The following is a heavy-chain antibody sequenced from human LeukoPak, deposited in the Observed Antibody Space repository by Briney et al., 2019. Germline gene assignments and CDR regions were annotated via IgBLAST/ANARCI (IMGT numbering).Heavy chain of an antibody. CDR2: LSESGDST. Sequence: GGSLRLSCAASGFTFNTNTHAMSWLRQAPGKGLEGVSTLSESGDSTYYADSLQGRLTISRDISKNTLYLQMTSLRDDDTDVYYCAKDLSCSYWGQGTLVTVSS. CDR3: AKDLSCSY. CDR1: GFTFNTNTHA. V-gene: IGHV3-23*01. D-gene: IGHD4/OR15-4a*01. J-gene: IGHJ4*02.